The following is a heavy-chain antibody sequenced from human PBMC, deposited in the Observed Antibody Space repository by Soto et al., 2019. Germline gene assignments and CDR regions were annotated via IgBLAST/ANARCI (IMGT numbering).Heavy chain of an antibody. CDR3: ARERAVAGRNWFDP. D-gene: IGHD6-19*01. CDR1: GGSVSSGSYY. Sequence: SETLALTYTVSGGSVSSGSYYWSWIRQPPGKGLEWIGYIYYSGSTNYNPSLKSRVTISVDTSKNQFSLKLSSVTAADTAVYYCARERAVAGRNWFDPWGQGTLVTVS. CDR2: IYYSGST. V-gene: IGHV4-61*01. J-gene: IGHJ5*02.